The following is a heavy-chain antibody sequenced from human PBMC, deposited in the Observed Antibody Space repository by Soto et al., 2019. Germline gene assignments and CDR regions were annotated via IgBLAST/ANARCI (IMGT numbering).Heavy chain of an antibody. D-gene: IGHD3-22*01. CDR1: GFTFSSYW. J-gene: IGHJ4*02. CDR3: ARAPDGSGSYYYFDG. CDR2: INRDGNEK. V-gene: IGHV3-7*03. Sequence: GGSLRLSCAASGFTFSSYWMSWVRQAPGKGLQWVANINRDGNEKYYVDSLKGRFTISGDNAENSLYLQMNTLRAEDTAVYYCARAPDGSGSYYYFDGWGQGTLVTVSS.